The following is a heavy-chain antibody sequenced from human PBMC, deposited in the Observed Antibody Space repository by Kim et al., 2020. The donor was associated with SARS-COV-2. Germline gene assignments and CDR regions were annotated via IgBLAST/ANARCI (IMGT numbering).Heavy chain of an antibody. CDR1: GYTFTSFD. J-gene: IGHJ4*02. V-gene: IGHV1-3*04. CDR2: IKIGSGDT. Sequence: ASVKVSCKASGYTFTSFDIHWIRQTPGQRLEWMAWIKIGSGDTRYSQNFQGRLTIIRDTSASTVYMELSSLRSEDTAVYYCVRLIQGRAPDYWGQGTLVT. D-gene: IGHD2-21*01. CDR3: VRLIQGRAPDY.